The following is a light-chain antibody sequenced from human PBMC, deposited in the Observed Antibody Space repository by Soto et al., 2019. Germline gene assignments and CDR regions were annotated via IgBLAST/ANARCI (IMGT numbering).Light chain of an antibody. V-gene: IGLV2-14*03. Sequence: QSALTQPASVSGSPGQSITIPCTGTSSDIGAYDSVSWYQQHPGKVPKLMIYDVANRPSGVSDRFSGSKSGNTASLTISGLQAEDEADYSCSSYTTISTLVFGGGTKLTVL. CDR3: SSYTTISTLV. CDR1: SSDIGAYDS. J-gene: IGLJ2*01. CDR2: DVA.